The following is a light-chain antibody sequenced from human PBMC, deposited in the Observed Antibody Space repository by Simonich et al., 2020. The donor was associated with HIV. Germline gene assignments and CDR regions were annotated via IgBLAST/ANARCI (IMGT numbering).Light chain of an antibody. CDR1: QSVLYSPNNKNY. J-gene: IGKJ2*01. CDR2: WAS. CDR3: QQSYSTLYT. V-gene: IGKV4-1*01. Sequence: DIVMTQSPDSLAVSLGERATINCKSSQSVLYSPNNKNYLGWYQQKPGKPPKLLIYWASTRESGVPDRFSGSGSGTHFTLTISSLQPEDFATYYCQQSYSTLYTFGQGTKLEIK.